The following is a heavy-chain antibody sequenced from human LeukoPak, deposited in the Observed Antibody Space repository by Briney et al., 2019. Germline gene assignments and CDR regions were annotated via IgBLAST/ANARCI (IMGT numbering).Heavy chain of an antibody. CDR1: GGSISSGGYY. CDR3: ARGISAAAKNWFDP. D-gene: IGHD6-13*01. CDR2: IYTSGST. V-gene: IGHV4-61*02. J-gene: IGHJ5*02. Sequence: PSQTLSLTCTVSGGSISSGGYYWSWIRQPAGKGLEWLGRIYTSGSTNYNPSLKSRVTISVDTSKNQFSLKLSSVTAADAAVYYCARGISAAAKNWFDPWGQGTLVTVSS.